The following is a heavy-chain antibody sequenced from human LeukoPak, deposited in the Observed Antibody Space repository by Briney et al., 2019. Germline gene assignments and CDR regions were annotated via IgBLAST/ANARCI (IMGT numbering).Heavy chain of an antibody. CDR1: GYTFTGYY. CDR3: AGPYQLLSYDAFDI. Sequence: ASVKVSCKASGYTFTGYYMHWVRQAPGQGLEWMGWINPNSGGTNYAQKFQGRVTMTRDTSISTAYMELSRLRSDDTAVYYCAGPYQLLSYDAFDISGQGTMVTVSS. D-gene: IGHD2-2*01. J-gene: IGHJ3*02. CDR2: INPNSGGT. V-gene: IGHV1-2*02.